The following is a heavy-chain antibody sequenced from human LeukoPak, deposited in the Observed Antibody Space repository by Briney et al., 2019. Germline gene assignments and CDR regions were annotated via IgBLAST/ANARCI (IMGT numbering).Heavy chain of an antibody. V-gene: IGHV1-2*06. J-gene: IGHJ4*02. CDR3: ARDRGGSPVIGDY. D-gene: IGHD2-15*01. Sequence: ASVKVSCKASGYTFTGYYMHWVRQAPGQGLGWMGRINPNSGGTNYAQKFQGRVTMTRDTSISTAYMELSRLRSDDTAVYYCARDRGGSPVIGDYWGQGTLVTVSS. CDR1: GYTFTGYY. CDR2: INPNSGGT.